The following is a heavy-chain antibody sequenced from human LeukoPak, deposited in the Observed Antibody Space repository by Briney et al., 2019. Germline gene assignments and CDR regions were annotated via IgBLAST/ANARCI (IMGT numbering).Heavy chain of an antibody. J-gene: IGHJ5*02. V-gene: IGHV3-30*02. D-gene: IGHD6-19*01. CDR1: GCTFSSYG. Sequence: PGESLRLSCAASGCTFSSYGMHWVRQAPGKGLEWVAFIRYDGSNKYYADSVKGRFTISRDNSKNTLYLQMNSLRAEDTAVYYCAKDRDSSGWGFDPWGQGTLVTVSS. CDR3: AKDRDSSGWGFDP. CDR2: IRYDGSNK.